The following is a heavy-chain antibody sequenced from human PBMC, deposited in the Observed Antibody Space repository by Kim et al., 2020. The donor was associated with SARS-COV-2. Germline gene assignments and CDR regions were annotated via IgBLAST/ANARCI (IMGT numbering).Heavy chain of an antibody. CDR2: INPNSDVT. D-gene: IGHD2-2*01. CDR3: ARGERGEFCSSSSCYDFDY. V-gene: IGHV1-2*02. CDR1: EYTFTDYY. J-gene: IGHJ4*02. Sequence: ASVKVSCKASEYTFTDYYMHWVRQAPGQGLEWMGWINPNSDVTNYAQKFHGRDTMTRDTSMSTAYMELSRLKSDDTAVYYCARGERGEFCSSSSCYDFDYWGRGTLVTVSP.